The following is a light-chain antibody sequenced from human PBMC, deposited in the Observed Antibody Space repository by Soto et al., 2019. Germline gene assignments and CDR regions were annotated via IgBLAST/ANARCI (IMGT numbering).Light chain of an antibody. J-gene: IGLJ1*01. V-gene: IGLV2-14*01. CDR2: DVY. CDR1: SSDVGGFNY. Sequence: QSVLTQPASVSGSPGQSITISCTGTSSDVGGFNYVSWYQQHPGKAPKLLIFDVYSRPSGISNHFSGSESGNTASLTTSGLQAEDEADYYCSSYTTSSSYVFGAGTKVTVL. CDR3: SSYTTSSSYV.